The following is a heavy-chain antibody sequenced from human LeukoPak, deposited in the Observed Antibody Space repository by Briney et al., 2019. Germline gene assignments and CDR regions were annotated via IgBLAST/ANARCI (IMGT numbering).Heavy chain of an antibody. J-gene: IGHJ4*02. CDR1: GFTFGSFW. V-gene: IGHV3-7*01. D-gene: IGHD2-8*01. Sequence: GGSLRLSCSVSGFTFGSFWMSWVRQAPGKGLEWVANLNGDGTEKHYADSVKGRFTVSRDNTKNTFFLQMNSLRVDDTALYYCARDNGRFCDDFWGQGTLVTVSP. CDR3: ARDNGRFCDDF. CDR2: LNGDGTEK.